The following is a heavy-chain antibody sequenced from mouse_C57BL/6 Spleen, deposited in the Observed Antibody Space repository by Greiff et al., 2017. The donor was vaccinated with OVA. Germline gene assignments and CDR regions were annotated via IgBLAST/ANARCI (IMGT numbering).Heavy chain of an antibody. Sequence: VQLQQPGAELVKPGASVKLSCKASGYTFTSYWMHWVKQRPGQGLEWIGMIHPNSGSTNYNEKFKSKATLTVDKSSSTAYMQLSSLTSEDSAVYYCARETAQATYYAMDYWGQGTSVTVSS. J-gene: IGHJ4*01. D-gene: IGHD3-2*02. CDR1: GYTFTSYW. CDR3: ARETAQATYYAMDY. CDR2: IHPNSGST. V-gene: IGHV1-64*01.